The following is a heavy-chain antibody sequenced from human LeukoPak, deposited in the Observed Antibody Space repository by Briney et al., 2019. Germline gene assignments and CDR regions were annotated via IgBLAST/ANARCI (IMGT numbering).Heavy chain of an antibody. CDR1: GYTFTGYY. Sequence: ASVKVSCKASGYTFTGYYMHWVRQAPGQGLEWMGWINPNSGGTNYAQKFQGRVTMTRDTSISTAYMELSRLRSDDTAVYYCASSPGRYYGSGRYFVLWYWGQGTLVTVSS. CDR3: ASSPGRYYGSGRYFVLWY. D-gene: IGHD3-10*01. V-gene: IGHV1-2*02. J-gene: IGHJ4*02. CDR2: INPNSGGT.